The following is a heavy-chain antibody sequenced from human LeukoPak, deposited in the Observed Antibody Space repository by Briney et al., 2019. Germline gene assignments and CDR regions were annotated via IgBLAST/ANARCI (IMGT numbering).Heavy chain of an antibody. CDR1: GFTVSSNY. Sequence: GGSLRLSCAASGFTVSSNYMSWVRQAPGKGLEGVSVIYSGGSTYYADSVKGRFNISRDNSKNTLYLQMNSLRAEDTAVYYCARLAVAGWTRAFDIWGQGTMVTVSS. D-gene: IGHD6-19*01. CDR3: ARLAVAGWTRAFDI. J-gene: IGHJ3*02. CDR2: IYSGGST. V-gene: IGHV3-53*01.